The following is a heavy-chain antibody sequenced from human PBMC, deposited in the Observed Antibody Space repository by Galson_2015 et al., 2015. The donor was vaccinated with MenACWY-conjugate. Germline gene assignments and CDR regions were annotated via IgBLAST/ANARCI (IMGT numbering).Heavy chain of an antibody. CDR2: IKSKTDGGTT. CDR1: GFTFSNAW. D-gene: IGHD6-13*01. J-gene: IGHJ4*02. CDR3: TTGAAAGTLIRY. V-gene: IGHV3-15*01. Sequence: SLRLSCAASGFTFSNAWMSWVCQAPGKGLEWVGRIKSKTDGGTTDYAAPVKGRFTISRDDSKNTLYLQMNSLKTEDTAVYYCTTGAAAGTLIRYWGQGTLVTVSS.